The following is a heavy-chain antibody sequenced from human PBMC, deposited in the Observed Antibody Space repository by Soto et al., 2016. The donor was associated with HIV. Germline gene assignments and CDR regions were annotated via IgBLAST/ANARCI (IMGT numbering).Heavy chain of an antibody. CDR1: GFTLSSYA. D-gene: IGHD1-26*01. Sequence: EVQLVESGEAWSSLGSLRLSCSASGFTLSSYAIHWVRQAPGKGLEYVSAISHSGSGNTYYADSVKGRFTISRDNSKNTLYLQMNSLRTEDTAVYFCARVGAMPGYYFDYWGQGTLVNRLL. CDR3: ARVGAMPGYYFDY. J-gene: IGHJ4*02. CDR2: ISHSGSGNT. V-gene: IGHV3-64D*06.